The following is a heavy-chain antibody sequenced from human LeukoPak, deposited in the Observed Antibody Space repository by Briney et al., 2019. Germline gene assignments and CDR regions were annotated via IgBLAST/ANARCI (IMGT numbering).Heavy chain of an antibody. CDR1: GYTFTGYY. CDR2: INPNSGGT. D-gene: IGHD6-13*01. V-gene: IGHV1-2*02. CDR3: ASGLIAAAKYYYYYGMDV. J-gene: IGHJ6*02. Sequence: GASVKVSCKASGYTFTGYYMHWVRQAPGQGLEWMGWINPNSGGTNYAQKFQGRVTMTRDTSISTAYMELSRLRSDDTAVYYCASGLIAAAKYYYYYGMDVWGQGTTVTVSS.